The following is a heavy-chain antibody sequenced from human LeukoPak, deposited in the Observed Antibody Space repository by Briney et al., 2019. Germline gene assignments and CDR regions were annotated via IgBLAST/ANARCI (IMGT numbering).Heavy chain of an antibody. J-gene: IGHJ4*02. CDR3: TRDQEGSDY. CDR1: GFTFSTYS. CDR2: ITSSSSAK. Sequence: GGSLRLSCVASGFTFSTYSMNWVRQAPGKELEWVSYITSSSSAKYYADSVKGRFTISRDNAESSLYLQMNSLRAEDTAVYYCTRDQEGSDYWGQGTLVTVSS. V-gene: IGHV3-48*01.